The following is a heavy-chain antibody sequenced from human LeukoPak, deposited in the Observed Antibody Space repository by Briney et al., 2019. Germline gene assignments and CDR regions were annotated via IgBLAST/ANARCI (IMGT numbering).Heavy chain of an antibody. CDR2: ISSSSSTI. J-gene: IGHJ6*02. CDR3: ARVAFGLYVMDV. D-gene: IGHD3-16*01. V-gene: IGHV3-48*02. Sequence: PGGSLRLSCAVSGFTFSSYSMNWVRQAPGKGLEWVSYISSSSSTIYYADSVKGRFTISRDNAKNSLYLQMNSLRDEDTAVYYCARVAFGLYVMDVWGQGTTVTVSS. CDR1: GFTFSSYS.